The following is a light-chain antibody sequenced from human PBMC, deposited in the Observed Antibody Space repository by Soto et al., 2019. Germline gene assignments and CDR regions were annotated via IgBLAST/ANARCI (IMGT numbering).Light chain of an antibody. Sequence: DIQMTQSPSTLSASVGDRVTITCRASQSISSWLAWYQQKPGTAPKLLIYEASTSQSGVPSRFSGSGSGTEFTLTISSLQPDDSATYYCQQYRDNWTFGQGTKVDIK. CDR1: QSISSW. V-gene: IGKV1-5*03. J-gene: IGKJ1*01. CDR3: QQYRDNWT. CDR2: EAS.